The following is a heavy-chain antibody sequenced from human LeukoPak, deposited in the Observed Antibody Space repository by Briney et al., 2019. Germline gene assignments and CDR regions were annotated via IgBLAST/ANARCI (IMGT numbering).Heavy chain of an antibody. J-gene: IGHJ4*02. V-gene: IGHV4-34*01. Sequence: SETLSLSCAVYGGSFSPYYWSWIRQPPGKGLEWIGEINHSGSTNYNPSLKSRVTISVDTSKNQFSLRLSSVTAADTAVYYCARGGFYCGGDCYVDYWGQGTLVTVSS. CDR1: GGSFSPYY. D-gene: IGHD2-21*02. CDR3: ARGGFYCGGDCYVDY. CDR2: INHSGST.